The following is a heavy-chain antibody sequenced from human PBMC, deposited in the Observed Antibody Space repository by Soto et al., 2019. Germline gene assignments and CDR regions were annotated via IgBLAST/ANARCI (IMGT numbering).Heavy chain of an antibody. D-gene: IGHD3-16*01. CDR1: GYTFTYRY. V-gene: IGHV1-45*02. Sequence: ASVKVSCKASGYTFTYRYLHWVRQAPGQALEWMGWITPFNGNTNYAQKFQDRVTITRDRSMSTAYMELSSLRSEDTAMYYCATLQGDGWFDPWGQGTLVTVSS. CDR3: ATLQGDGWFDP. CDR2: ITPFNGNT. J-gene: IGHJ5*02.